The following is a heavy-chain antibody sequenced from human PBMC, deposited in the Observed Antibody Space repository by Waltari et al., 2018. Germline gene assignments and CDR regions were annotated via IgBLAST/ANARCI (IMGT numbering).Heavy chain of an antibody. V-gene: IGHV3-23*01. CDR1: GFSFGTYV. Sequence: EVLLLESGGGWVQQGQSLRLSCAASGFSFGTYVMSWVRQAPGKGLEWVSSISGSGDDINYADSVKGRFTISRDNFKNTLFLQMNSLRVDDTAVYYCAKPDGVSVSPGFWGQGTLVTVS. J-gene: IGHJ1*01. CDR2: ISGSGDDI. CDR3: AKPDGVSVSPGF. D-gene: IGHD2-8*01.